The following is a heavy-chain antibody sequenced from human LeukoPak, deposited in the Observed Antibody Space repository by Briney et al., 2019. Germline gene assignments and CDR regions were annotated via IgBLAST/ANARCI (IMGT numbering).Heavy chain of an antibody. CDR1: GFTFSTYS. Sequence: GGSLRLSCAASGFTFSTYSMNWVRQAPGKGLEWVSYISSSSSTIYNADSVKGRFAISRDNAKNSLYLQMNSLRAEDTAVYYCARDSPPDIWGQGTMVTVSS. V-gene: IGHV3-48*01. J-gene: IGHJ3*02. CDR3: ARDSPPDI. CDR2: ISSSSSTI.